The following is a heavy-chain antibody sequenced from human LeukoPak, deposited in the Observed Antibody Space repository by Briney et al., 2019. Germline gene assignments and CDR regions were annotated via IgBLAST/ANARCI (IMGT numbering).Heavy chain of an antibody. Sequence: SETLSLTCAVYGGSFSGYYWSWIRQPPGKGLEWIGEINHSGSTNYNPSLKSRVTISVDTSKNQFSLKLSSVTAADTAVYYCARMWGLIAVAGTGWYYYYYGMGVWGQGTTVTVSS. J-gene: IGHJ6*02. V-gene: IGHV4-34*01. CDR2: INHSGST. CDR1: GGSFSGYY. D-gene: IGHD6-19*01. CDR3: ARMWGLIAVAGTGWYYYYYGMGV.